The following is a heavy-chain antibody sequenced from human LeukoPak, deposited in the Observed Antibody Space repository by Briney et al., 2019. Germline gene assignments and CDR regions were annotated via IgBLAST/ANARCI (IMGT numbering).Heavy chain of an antibody. V-gene: IGHV4-4*02. CDR3: ARDPDESVGASPKKAFDI. Sequence: SETPSLTRAVSGGSLSSSKWGRWVRPPPRKGVEWGGGIYHSGSTNYNPSLKSRVTISVDKSKNQFSLKLSSVTAADTAVYYCARDPDESVGASPKKAFDIWGQGTMVTVSS. D-gene: IGHD1-26*01. CDR1: GGSLSSSKW. CDR2: IYHSGST. J-gene: IGHJ3*02.